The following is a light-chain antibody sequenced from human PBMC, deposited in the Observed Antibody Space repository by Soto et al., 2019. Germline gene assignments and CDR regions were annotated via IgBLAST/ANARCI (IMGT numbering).Light chain of an antibody. J-gene: IGKJ1*01. Sequence: EIVLTQSPGTLSLSPGDRATLFCRASQSVSSNYLAWYQQKPGQAPRLLIFGTSSRATGIPDRFSGSGSETDFTLNISRLEPEDFAVYYCQQYGSSPRTFGQGTKVEIK. V-gene: IGKV3-20*01. CDR3: QQYGSSPRT. CDR2: GTS. CDR1: QSVSSNY.